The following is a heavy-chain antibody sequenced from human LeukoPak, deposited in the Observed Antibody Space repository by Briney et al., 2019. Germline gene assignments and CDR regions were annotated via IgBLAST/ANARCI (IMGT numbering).Heavy chain of an antibody. CDR1: GGSISSYY. Sequence: SETLSLTCTVSGGSISSYYWSWLRQPAGEGLEWIGRIYTSGSTNYNPSLKSRVTISVDKSKNQFSLKLSSVTAADTAVYYCARVRYYDSSGYYYFDYWGQGTLVTVSS. CDR2: IYTSGST. V-gene: IGHV4-4*07. J-gene: IGHJ4*02. D-gene: IGHD3-22*01. CDR3: ARVRYYDSSGYYYFDY.